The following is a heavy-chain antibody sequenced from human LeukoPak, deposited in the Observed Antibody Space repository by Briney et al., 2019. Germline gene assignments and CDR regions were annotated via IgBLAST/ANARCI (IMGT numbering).Heavy chain of an antibody. CDR3: ARDIAPRPGPEYYFDS. CDR2: INPGGGST. J-gene: IGHJ4*02. D-gene: IGHD6-6*01. Sequence: GASVTVSCKASGYTFTNYYLHWLRQAPGQGLEWMGIINPGGGSTNYAQNFQGRVSVTTDMSTTTVYMELSHLRSEDTALYYCARDIAPRPGPEYYFDSWGQGTLVTVSS. V-gene: IGHV1-46*01. CDR1: GYTFTNYY.